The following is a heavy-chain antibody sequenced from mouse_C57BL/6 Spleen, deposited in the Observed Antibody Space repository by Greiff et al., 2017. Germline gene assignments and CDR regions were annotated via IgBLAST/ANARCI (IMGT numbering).Heavy chain of an antibody. D-gene: IGHD1-1*01. CDR1: GFTFSSYA. CDR2: ISDGGSYT. J-gene: IGHJ2*01. CDR3: ARDRNYGSSPYFDY. V-gene: IGHV5-4*01. Sequence: EVKLMESGGGLVKPGGSLKLSCAASGFTFSSYAMSWVRQTPEKRLEWVATISDGGSYTYYPDNVKGRFTISRDNAKNNLYLQMSHLKAEDTAMYYCARDRNYGSSPYFDYWGQGTTLTVSS.